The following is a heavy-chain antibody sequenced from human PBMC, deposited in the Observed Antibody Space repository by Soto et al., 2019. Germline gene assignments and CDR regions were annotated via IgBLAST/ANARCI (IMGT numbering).Heavy chain of an antibody. CDR2: IIPIFGTA. CDR3: ARDPRKGVVVPAAPQSHRNYYYGMDV. CDR1: GGTFSSYA. J-gene: IGHJ6*02. V-gene: IGHV1-69*06. D-gene: IGHD2-2*01. Sequence: QVQLVQSGAEVKKPGSSVKVSCKASGGTFSSYAISWVRQAPGQGLEWMGGIIPIFGTANYAQKFQGRVTMTADKSTSTAYMELSSLRSEDTDVYYCARDPRKGVVVPAAPQSHRNYYYGMDVWGQGTTVTVSS.